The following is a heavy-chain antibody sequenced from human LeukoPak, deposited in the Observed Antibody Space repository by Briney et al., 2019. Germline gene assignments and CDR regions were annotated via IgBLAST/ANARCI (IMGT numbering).Heavy chain of an antibody. Sequence: PGGSLRLSCAASRFTFSRYAMHWVRQAPGKGLEWVAVISSDGSNKYYTDSVKGRFTISRDNSKSTLYLQVNSLRAEDTAVYYCAREGTLGELLPLDYWGQGTLVTVSS. CDR1: RFTFSRYA. CDR2: ISSDGSNK. V-gene: IGHV3-30*04. D-gene: IGHD3-10*01. J-gene: IGHJ4*02. CDR3: AREGTLGELLPLDY.